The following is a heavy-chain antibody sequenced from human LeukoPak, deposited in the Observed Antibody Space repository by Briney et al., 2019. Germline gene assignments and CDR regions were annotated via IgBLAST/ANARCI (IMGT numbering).Heavy chain of an antibody. Sequence: GGSLRLSCAASGFTFSSYSMNWVRQAPGKGLEWVSYISSSSSTIYYAGSVKGRFTISRDNAKNSLYLQMNSLRAEDTAVYYCARDRRYSGSYFGNFDYWGQGTLVTVSS. CDR2: ISSSSSTI. CDR3: ARDRRYSGSYFGNFDY. CDR1: GFTFSSYS. D-gene: IGHD1-26*01. J-gene: IGHJ4*02. V-gene: IGHV3-48*01.